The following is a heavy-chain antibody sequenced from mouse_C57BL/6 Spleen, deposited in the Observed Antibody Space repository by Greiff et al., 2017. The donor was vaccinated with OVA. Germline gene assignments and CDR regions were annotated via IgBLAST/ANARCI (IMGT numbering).Heavy chain of an antibody. D-gene: IGHD3-3*01. V-gene: IGHV1-82*01. Sequence: QVQLKESGPELVKPGASVKISCKASGYAFSSSWMNWVKQRPGKGLEWIGRIYPGDGDTNYNGKFKGKATLTADKSSSTAYMQLSSLTSEDSAVYFCARKGTFDYWGKGTTLTVSS. CDR1: GYAFSSSW. CDR2: IYPGDGDT. J-gene: IGHJ2*01. CDR3: ARKGTFDY.